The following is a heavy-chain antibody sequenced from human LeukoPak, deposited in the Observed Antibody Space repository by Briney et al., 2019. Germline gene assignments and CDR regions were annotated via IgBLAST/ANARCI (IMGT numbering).Heavy chain of an antibody. J-gene: IGHJ4*02. D-gene: IGHD1-26*01. V-gene: IGHV4-59*02. CDR1: GGSVSGYY. Sequence: SETLSLTCVVSGGSVSGYYWGWIRQPPGRGLEWIGYVYYSGSTNYNPSFKSRITISVDTSRNQFSLKLSSVTAADTAVYYCARGGSYYLGGLLDYWGQGTLVTVSS. CDR2: VYYSGST. CDR3: ARGGSYYLGGLLDY.